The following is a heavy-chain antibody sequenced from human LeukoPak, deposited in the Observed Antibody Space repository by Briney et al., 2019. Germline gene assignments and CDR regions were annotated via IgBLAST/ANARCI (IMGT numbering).Heavy chain of an antibody. CDR2: ISSSSSYI. Sequence: GGSLRLSCAASGFTFSSYSMNWVRQAPGKGLEWVSSISSSSSYIYYADSVKGRFTISRDNAKNSLYLQMNSLRAEDTALYYCAKEAAAGFVQDAFDIWGQGTMVTVSS. CDR3: AKEAAAGFVQDAFDI. D-gene: IGHD6-13*01. V-gene: IGHV3-21*04. CDR1: GFTFSSYS. J-gene: IGHJ3*02.